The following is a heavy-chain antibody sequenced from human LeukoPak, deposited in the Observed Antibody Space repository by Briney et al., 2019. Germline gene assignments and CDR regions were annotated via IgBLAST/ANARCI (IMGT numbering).Heavy chain of an antibody. CDR3: ARDWGFGDSEDWFDP. CDR2: VHHTGST. CDR1: GYSISRGYY. Sequence: SETLSLTCNVSGYSISRGYYWGWIRQPPGKGLEWIESVHHTGSTYYNPSLRSRVSISVDKSTNHISLEVTSVTAADTAVYYCARDWGFGDSEDWFDPWGQGTLVTVSS. J-gene: IGHJ5*02. V-gene: IGHV4-38-2*02. D-gene: IGHD3-10*01.